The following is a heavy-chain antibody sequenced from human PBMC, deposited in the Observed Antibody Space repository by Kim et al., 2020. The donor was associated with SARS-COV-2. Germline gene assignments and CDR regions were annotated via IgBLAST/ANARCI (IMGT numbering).Heavy chain of an antibody. V-gene: IGHV1-69*04. D-gene: IGHD3-10*01. Sequence: SVKVSCKASGGTFSSYAISWVRQAPGQGLEWMGRIIPILGIANYAQKFQGRVTITADKSTSTAYMELSSLRSEDTAVYYCARDQEFQGYYYMDVWGKGTTVTVSS. CDR3: ARDQEFQGYYYMDV. CDR2: IIPILGIA. J-gene: IGHJ6*03. CDR1: GGTFSSYA.